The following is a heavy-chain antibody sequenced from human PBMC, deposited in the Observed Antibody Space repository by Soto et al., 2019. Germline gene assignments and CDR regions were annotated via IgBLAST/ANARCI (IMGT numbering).Heavy chain of an antibody. V-gene: IGHV4-59*08. D-gene: IGHD3-3*01. CDR1: GGSISSYY. J-gene: IGHJ6*03. CDR3: ARFTYYDFWSGYYPLYYMDV. CDR2: IYYSGST. Sequence: SETLSLTCTVSGGSISSYYWSWIRQPPGKGLEWIGYIYYSGSTNYNPSLKSRVTISVDTSKNQFSLKLSSVTAADTAVYYCARFTYYDFWSGYYPLYYMDVWGKGTTVTVSS.